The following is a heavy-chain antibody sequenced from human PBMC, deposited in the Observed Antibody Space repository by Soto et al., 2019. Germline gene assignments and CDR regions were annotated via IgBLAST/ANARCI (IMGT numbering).Heavy chain of an antibody. CDR1: GFTFSNYA. CDR3: VREGSGGCSRGCFDF. CDR2: LSGSGGSA. D-gene: IGHD6-19*01. Sequence: EVQLLESGGGLVRPGGSLRLSCAASGFTFSNYAMNWVRQAPGKGLQWVSALSGSGGSAYYADSVQGRFTISRDNSKNTFDLQLNSLRGDDTAIYHCVREGSGGCSRGCFDFWGRGTTVTVSS. V-gene: IGHV3-23*01. J-gene: IGHJ3*01.